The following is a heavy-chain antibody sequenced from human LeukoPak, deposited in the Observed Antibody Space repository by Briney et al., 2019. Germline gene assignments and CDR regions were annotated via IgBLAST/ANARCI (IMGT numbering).Heavy chain of an antibody. CDR2: INPSGGST. J-gene: IGHJ3*02. CDR3: ATITDIVVVVAATRSYAFDI. CDR1: GYTFTSYY. Sequence: ASVKVSCKASGYTFTSYYMHWVRQAPGQGLEWMGIINPSGGSTSYAQKFQGRVTMTEDTSTDTAYMELSSLRSEDTAVYYCATITDIVVVVAATRSYAFDIWGQGTMVTASS. D-gene: IGHD2-15*01. V-gene: IGHV1-46*01.